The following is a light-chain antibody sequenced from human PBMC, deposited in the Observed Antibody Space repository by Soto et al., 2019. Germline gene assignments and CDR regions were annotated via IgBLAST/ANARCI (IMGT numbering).Light chain of an antibody. CDR2: DAS. CDR1: QSVSTP. J-gene: IGKJ4*01. CDR3: QQRSNWLT. V-gene: IGKV3-11*01. Sequence: EIVLTQSPGTLSLSPGEGATLSCRASQSVSTPLAWYQQKPGQAPRLLIYDASKRATGIPARFSGSGSGTDFTLTISCIETEDFAVYYCQQRSNWLTFGGGTKVEIK.